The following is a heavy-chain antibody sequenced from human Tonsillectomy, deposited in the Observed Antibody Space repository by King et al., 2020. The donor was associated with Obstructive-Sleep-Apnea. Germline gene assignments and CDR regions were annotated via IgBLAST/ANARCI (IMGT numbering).Heavy chain of an antibody. CDR2: ITSKVDSGTT. V-gene: IGHV3-15*01. J-gene: IGHJ4*02. CDR1: GFAFNDAW. D-gene: IGHD3-10*01. Sequence: VQLVESGGDLIKPGGSLRLSCTASGFAFNDAWMTWVRQAPGKGLEWVGRITSKVDSGTTDYAAPVKDRFTVSRDDSKNTLYLQMNSLETEDTAVYYCATIKIRGILACWGQGTPVTVSS. CDR3: ATIKIRGILAC.